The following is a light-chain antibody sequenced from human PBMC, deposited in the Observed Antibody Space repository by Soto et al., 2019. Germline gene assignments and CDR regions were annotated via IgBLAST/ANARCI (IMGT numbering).Light chain of an antibody. Sequence: QSVLSQPPSVSGAPGQRVTISCTGTSSNIGAGYDVHWYQQLPGTAPKLLIFGNTDRPSGVPDRFSGSRSPTSASLAITGLQPEDEADYHCQSYDSSLSASVFGGGTKLTVL. CDR2: GNT. CDR1: SSNIGAGYD. J-gene: IGLJ2*01. V-gene: IGLV1-40*01. CDR3: QSYDSSLSASV.